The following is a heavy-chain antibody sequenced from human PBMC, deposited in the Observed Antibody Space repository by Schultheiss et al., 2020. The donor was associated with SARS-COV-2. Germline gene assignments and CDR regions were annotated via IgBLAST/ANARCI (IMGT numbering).Heavy chain of an antibody. CDR1: GFTFSSYA. D-gene: IGHD2-21*01. V-gene: IGHV3-30*01. CDR3: AREGYVVGGGDY. Sequence: GGSLRLSCAASGFTFSSYAMHWVRQAPGKGLEWVAVISYDGSNKYYADSVKGRFTISRDNSKNTLYLQMNSLRAEDTAVYYCAREGYVVGGGDYWGQGTLVTVSS. J-gene: IGHJ4*02. CDR2: ISYDGSNK.